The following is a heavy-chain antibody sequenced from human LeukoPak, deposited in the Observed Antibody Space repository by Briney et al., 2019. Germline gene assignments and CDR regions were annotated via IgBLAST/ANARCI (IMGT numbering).Heavy chain of an antibody. J-gene: IGHJ5*02. D-gene: IGHD1-7*01. CDR3: ARASQLELRRVSWFDP. CDR1: GFTFSSYW. Sequence: QTGGSLRLSCAASGFTFSSYWLHWVRQAPGKGLVWASRINSDGSSTSYADSVKGRFTIHKDNAKNTLYLQMNSLRAEDTAVYYCARASQLELRRVSWFDPWGQGTLVTVSS. V-gene: IGHV3-74*01. CDR2: INSDGSST.